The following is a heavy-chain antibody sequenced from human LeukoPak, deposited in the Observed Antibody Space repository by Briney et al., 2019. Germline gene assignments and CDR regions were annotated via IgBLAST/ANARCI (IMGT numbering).Heavy chain of an antibody. CDR2: INPSGGST. D-gene: IGHD6-13*01. J-gene: IGHJ4*02. CDR1: GYTFTSYY. Sequence: ASVIVSCKASGYTFTSYYMHWVRQAPGQGLEWMGLINPSGGSTSYAKKFQGRVTMTRDMSTSTVYMELSNLRSEDTAVYYCARDGAAAGTFPDYWGQGTLVTVSS. CDR3: ARDGAAAGTFPDY. V-gene: IGHV1-46*01.